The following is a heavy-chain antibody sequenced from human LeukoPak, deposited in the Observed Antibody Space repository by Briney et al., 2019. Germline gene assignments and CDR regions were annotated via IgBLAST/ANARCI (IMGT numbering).Heavy chain of an antibody. V-gene: IGHV3-48*03. D-gene: IGHD5-12*01. CDR1: GFTFSSFE. CDR2: ISSSGNTI. Sequence: GGSLRLSCAASGFTFSSFEMSWVRQAPGKGLEWVSYISSSGNTIYYADSVKGRFTISRDNAKNSLYLQMNSPRAEDTAVYYCVRLPVSYHTSITIGGFDYWGQGTLVTVSS. J-gene: IGHJ4*02. CDR3: VRLPVSYHTSITIGGFDY.